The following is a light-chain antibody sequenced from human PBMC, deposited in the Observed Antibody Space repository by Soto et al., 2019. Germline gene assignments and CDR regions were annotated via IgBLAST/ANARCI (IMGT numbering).Light chain of an antibody. Sequence: QSALTQPASVSGSPGQSVTISCTGTSSDVGTYSLVSWYQQHPGKAPKLINYKISKRPSGVSHRFSCSTSANTASLTISGLQADEEADYNCCAHAGGGMYEWVFGGGTKLTVL. J-gene: IGLJ3*02. V-gene: IGLV2-23*02. CDR1: SSDVGTYSL. CDR3: CAHAGGGMYEWV. CDR2: KIS.